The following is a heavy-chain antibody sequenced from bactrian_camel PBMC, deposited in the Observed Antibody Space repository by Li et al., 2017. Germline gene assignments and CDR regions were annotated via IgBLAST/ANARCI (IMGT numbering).Heavy chain of an antibody. CDR1: GYTYSRYC. D-gene: IGHD5*01. J-gene: IGHJ6*01. CDR2: ISGSGDST. Sequence: VQLVESGGGSVQAGGSLRLSCAASGYTYSRYCMGWFRQAPGKEREGVSCISGSGDSTYYADSVKGRFIISRDNAKNTLYLQMNSLKPEDTATYYCAAPRARCLGWSTFFGYLGQGTQVTVS. V-gene: IGHV3-3*01. CDR3: AAPRARCLGWSTFFGY.